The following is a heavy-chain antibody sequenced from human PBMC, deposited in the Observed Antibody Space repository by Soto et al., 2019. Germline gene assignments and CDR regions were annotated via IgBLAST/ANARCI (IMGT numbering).Heavy chain of an antibody. J-gene: IGHJ6*02. CDR3: AKDRRPNYYYGMDV. CDR1: GFTFSSYA. Sequence: QVQLVESGGGVVQPGRSLRLSCAASGFTFSSYAMHWVRQAPGKGLEWVAGISYDGSNKYYADSVKGRFTISRDNSKNTLYLQMNSLRAEDTAVYYCAKDRRPNYYYGMDVWGQGTTVTVSS. CDR2: ISYDGSNK. V-gene: IGHV3-30*18. D-gene: IGHD6-25*01.